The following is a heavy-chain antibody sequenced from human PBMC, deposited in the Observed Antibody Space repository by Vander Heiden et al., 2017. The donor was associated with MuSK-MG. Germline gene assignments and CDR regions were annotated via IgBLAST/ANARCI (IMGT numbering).Heavy chain of an antibody. V-gene: IGHV4-30-4*01. CDR3: AGPTGDPGYFDL. D-gene: IGHD7-27*01. CDR1: GRSISSGDYY. Sequence: QVQLQESGPGLAQPSQTLSLTCTVPGRSISSGDYYWSWIRQPPGKGLEWIGYIYYSGSTYYNPSLKSRVTISVDTSKNQFSLKLSSVTAADTAVYYCAGPTGDPGYFDLWGRGTLVTVSS. CDR2: IYYSGST. J-gene: IGHJ2*01.